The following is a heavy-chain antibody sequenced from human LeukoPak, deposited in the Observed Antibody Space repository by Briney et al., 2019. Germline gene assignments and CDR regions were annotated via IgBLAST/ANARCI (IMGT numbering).Heavy chain of an antibody. CDR1: EYSFTGYW. CDR3: ARQSGSGTYYKEAFEY. Sequence: GESLKISCKGSEYSFTGYWISWVRQMPGKGLERMGRIDPRDSYTNYSPSFQGHVTISADKSITTAYLQWSSLTASDTAMYYCARQSGSGTYYKEAFEYWGQGTLVTVSS. J-gene: IGHJ4*02. D-gene: IGHD3-10*01. V-gene: IGHV5-10-1*01. CDR2: IDPRDSYT.